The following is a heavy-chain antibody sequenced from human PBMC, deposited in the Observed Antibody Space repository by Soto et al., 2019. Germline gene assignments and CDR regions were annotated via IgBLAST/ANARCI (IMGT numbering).Heavy chain of an antibody. CDR1: GYTFTSYA. V-gene: IGHV1-18*01. D-gene: IGHD3-10*01. CDR2: ISAYNGNT. J-gene: IGHJ4*02. Sequence: QVQLVQSGAEVKKPGASVKVSCKASGYTFTSYAISWVRQAPGEGLEWMGWISAYNGNTNYAKKLQGRDTMTTDTSTTTASMELRSLRSADTAVYYCAGSGPHAGYWGQGTLVTVSS. CDR3: AGSGPHAGY.